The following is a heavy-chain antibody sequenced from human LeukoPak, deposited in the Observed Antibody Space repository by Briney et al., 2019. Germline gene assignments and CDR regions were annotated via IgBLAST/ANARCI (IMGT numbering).Heavy chain of an antibody. Sequence: GASVKVSCKVSGYTLTELSMHWVRQAPGKGLEWMGGFDPEDGETIYAQKFQGRVTMTEDTSTDTAYMELSSLRSEDTAVYYCATASRLFPYYYYGMDVWGQGTTVTVSS. V-gene: IGHV1-24*01. CDR1: GYTLTELS. CDR2: FDPEDGET. CDR3: ATASRLFPYYYYGMDV. J-gene: IGHJ6*02. D-gene: IGHD3-22*01.